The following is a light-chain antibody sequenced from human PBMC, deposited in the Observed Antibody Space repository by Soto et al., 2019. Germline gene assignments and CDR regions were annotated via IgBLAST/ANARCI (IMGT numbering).Light chain of an antibody. CDR2: DAS. CDR3: QQRSNWPPALT. V-gene: IGKV3-11*01. Sequence: EIVLTQSPATLSLSPGERATLSCRASQSVSSYLAWYQQKPGQAPRLLIYDASNRATGIPARFSSSGSGTDFTLTISSLEPEDLAVDYCQQRSNWPPALTFGGGTNVEIK. CDR1: QSVSSY. J-gene: IGKJ4*01.